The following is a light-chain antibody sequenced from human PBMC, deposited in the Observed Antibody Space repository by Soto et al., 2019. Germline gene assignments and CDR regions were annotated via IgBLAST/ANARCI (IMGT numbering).Light chain of an antibody. CDR2: EVT. CDR1: RDDIGAYDY. Sequence: QSVLTQPASVSWSPGQSITISCAGTRDDIGAYDYVSLYQQHPGNAPKLLVYEVTNRPSGVSDRFSGSKSGNTASLTISGLQAEDEADYYCNSYTNSSAVVFGGGTKVTVL. J-gene: IGLJ2*01. CDR3: NSYTNSSAVV. V-gene: IGLV2-14*01.